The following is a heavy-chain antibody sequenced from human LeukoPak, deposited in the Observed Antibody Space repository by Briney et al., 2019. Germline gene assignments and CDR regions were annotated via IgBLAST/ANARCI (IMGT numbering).Heavy chain of an antibody. V-gene: IGHV3-11*03. CDR1: GFTFSDYY. CDR3: ASGPMVRGAIYDY. Sequence: GGSLRHSCAASGFTFSDYYMSWIRQAPGKGLEWVSYISSSSIYTNYADSVKGRFTISRDNAKNSLYLQMNSLRAEDTAVYYCASGPMVRGAIYDYWGQGTKVTVSS. J-gene: IGHJ4*02. D-gene: IGHD3-10*01. CDR2: ISSSSIYT.